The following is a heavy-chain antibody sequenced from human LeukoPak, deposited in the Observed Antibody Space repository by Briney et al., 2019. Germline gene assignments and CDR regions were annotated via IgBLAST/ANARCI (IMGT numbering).Heavy chain of an antibody. Sequence: SETLSLTCTVSGGSISTTSYFWAWIRQPPGEGLEWIGSIYYSGTTYYNSSLKSRVSISVETSKNHFSLKMSSLTAADTAVYYCARVYSSSHNWFDTWGQGTHVTVSP. CDR2: IYYSGTT. D-gene: IGHD6-13*01. V-gene: IGHV4-39*07. J-gene: IGHJ5*02. CDR3: ARVYSSSHNWFDT. CDR1: GGSISTTSYF.